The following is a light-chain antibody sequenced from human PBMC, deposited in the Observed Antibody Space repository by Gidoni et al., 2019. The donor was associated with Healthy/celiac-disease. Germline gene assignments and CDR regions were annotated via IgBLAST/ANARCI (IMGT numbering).Light chain of an antibody. CDR3: QQSYSTPQT. CDR1: QSISSY. V-gene: IGKV1-39*01. J-gene: IGKJ1*01. Sequence: DIQMTQSPSSLSASVVDRVTITCRASQSISSYLHWYQQKPGKAPKLLIYAASSLQSGVPSRFSGSGSGTDFTLTISSLQPEDFATYYWQQSYSTPQTFXQXTKVEIK. CDR2: AAS.